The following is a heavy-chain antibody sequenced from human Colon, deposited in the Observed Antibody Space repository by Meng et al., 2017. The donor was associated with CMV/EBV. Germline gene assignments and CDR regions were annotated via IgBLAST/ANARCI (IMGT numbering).Heavy chain of an antibody. CDR1: GYTFTGYW. CDR2: IKPRTGDT. V-gene: IGHV1-2*06. J-gene: IGHJ4*02. Sequence: QVQLVQSGVEVKKPGTSVNLSCEASGYTFTGYWMHWVRPAPGQGLEWMGRIKPRTGDTNYAQNFQARVAVTRDTSISTVYMEVNSLTSDDTAVYYCTSEGFDYWGQGALVTVSS. CDR3: TSEGFDY.